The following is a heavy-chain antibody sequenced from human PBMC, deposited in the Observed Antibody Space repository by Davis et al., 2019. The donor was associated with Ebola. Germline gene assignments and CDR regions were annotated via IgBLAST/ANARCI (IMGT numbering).Heavy chain of an antibody. CDR1: GFTFSSYS. V-gene: IGHV3-74*01. Sequence: GESLKISCAASGFTFSSYSMNWVRQVPGKGLVWVSRIKSDGSSTNYADSVKGRFTISRDNAENTLYLQMSSLTAEDTAIYYCARGGSSTGCSCVDYWGQGTLVTVSS. D-gene: IGHD2-2*01. J-gene: IGHJ4*02. CDR3: ARGGSSTGCSCVDY. CDR2: IKSDGSST.